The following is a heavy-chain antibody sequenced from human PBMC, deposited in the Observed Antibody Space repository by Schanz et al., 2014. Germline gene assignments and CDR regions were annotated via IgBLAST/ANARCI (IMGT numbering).Heavy chain of an antibody. CDR1: GRSISSYY. CDR2: IYYSGST. CDR3: ASKARYTYGYDY. V-gene: IGHV4-59*01. J-gene: IGHJ4*02. Sequence: QVQLQESGPGLLKPSETLSLTCSVSGRSISSYYWSWIRQPPGKGLEWIGHIYYSGSTNYNPSLKSRVTISADTSKNQLSLKLTSVTAADTAVYYCASKARYTYGYDYWGQGTLVTVSS. D-gene: IGHD5-18*01.